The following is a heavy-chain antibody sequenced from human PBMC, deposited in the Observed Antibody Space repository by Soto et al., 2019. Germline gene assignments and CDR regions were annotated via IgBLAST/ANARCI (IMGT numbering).Heavy chain of an antibody. CDR1: GGSFSGYY. J-gene: IGHJ6*02. Sequence: SETMSLTCAVYGGSFSGYYWSWIRQPPGKGLEWIGEINHSGSTNYNPSLKSRVTISVDTSKNQFSLKLSSVTAADTAVYYCARASADYDILTGYYGARYYYYYYGMDVWGQGTTVTVSS. CDR3: ARASADYDILTGYYGARYYYYYYGMDV. V-gene: IGHV4-34*01. CDR2: INHSGST. D-gene: IGHD3-9*01.